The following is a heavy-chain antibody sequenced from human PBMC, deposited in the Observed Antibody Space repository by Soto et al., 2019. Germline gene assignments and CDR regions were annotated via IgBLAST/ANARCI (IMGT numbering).Heavy chain of an antibody. J-gene: IGHJ5*02. V-gene: IGHV2-5*02. CDR3: AQRLSDYGLGRERANYFDP. D-gene: IGHD3-10*01. CDR1: GFSLSTTGVG. CDR2: IYWDDDN. Sequence: QITLKESGPTLVRPTQTLTLTCTFSGFSLSTTGVGVGWIRQPPGKALEWLALIYWDDDNRYSPSLKSRLTITKDTSKNQVILTMTNMDPVDTATYYCAQRLSDYGLGRERANYFDPLGQGTLVTVSS.